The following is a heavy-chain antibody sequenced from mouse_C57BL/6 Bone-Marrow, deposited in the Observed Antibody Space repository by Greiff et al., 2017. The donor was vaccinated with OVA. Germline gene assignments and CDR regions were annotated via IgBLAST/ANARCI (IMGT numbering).Heavy chain of an antibody. CDR2: INPNNGGT. V-gene: IGHV1-26*01. CDR3: AVNWDTNGYCDV. CDR1: GYTFTDYY. J-gene: IGHJ1*03. Sequence: VQLQQSGPELVKPGASVKISCKASGYTFTDYYMNWVKQSHGKSLEWIGDINPNNGGTSYNQKFKGKATLTVDKSSSTAYMELRSLTSEDSAVYYCAVNWDTNGYCDVWGTGTTVTVSS. D-gene: IGHD4-1*01.